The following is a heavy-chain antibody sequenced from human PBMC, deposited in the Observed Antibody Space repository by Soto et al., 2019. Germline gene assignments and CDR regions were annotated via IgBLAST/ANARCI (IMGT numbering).Heavy chain of an antibody. CDR1: GFTFSRYA. CDR3: VKGEREEDIGLKIYEWFLFDP. J-gene: IGHJ5*02. D-gene: IGHD2-8*01. CDR2: ISSNGGTT. V-gene: IGHV3-64D*06. Sequence: PGRSLRLSCSASGFTFSRYAMHWVRQAPGKGMEYVSGISSNGGTTYYADSVKGRFTISRDNSKNTLFLQMSSLRPEDTSVYYCVKGEREEDIGLKIYEWFLFDPWGQGTHVTASS.